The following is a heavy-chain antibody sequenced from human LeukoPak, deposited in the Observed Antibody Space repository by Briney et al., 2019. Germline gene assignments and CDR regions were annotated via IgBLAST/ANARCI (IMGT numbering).Heavy chain of an antibody. CDR3: ARASVATMTYWYFDL. CDR1: GFTFSSYS. CDR2: ISSSSSYI. V-gene: IGHV3-21*01. Sequence: GGSLRLSCAASGFTFSSYSMNWVRQAPGKVLEWVSSISSSSSYIYYADSVKGRFTISRDNAKNSLYLQMNSLRAEDTAVYYCARASVATMTYWYFDLWGRGTLVTVSS. D-gene: IGHD5-12*01. J-gene: IGHJ2*01.